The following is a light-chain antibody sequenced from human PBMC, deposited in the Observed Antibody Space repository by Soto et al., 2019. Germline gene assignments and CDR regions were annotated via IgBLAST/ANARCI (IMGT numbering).Light chain of an antibody. J-gene: IGLJ2*01. CDR1: SSDVGGYNY. CDR2: DVS. Sequence: QSALTQPPSASGSPGQSVTISCTGTSSDVGGYNYVSWYQQHPGKAPKLMIYDVSKRPSGVPDRFSGSKSGNTASLTVSGLQTEDEADYYCSSYAGNNNLVFGGGIKVTVL. V-gene: IGLV2-8*01. CDR3: SSYAGNNNLV.